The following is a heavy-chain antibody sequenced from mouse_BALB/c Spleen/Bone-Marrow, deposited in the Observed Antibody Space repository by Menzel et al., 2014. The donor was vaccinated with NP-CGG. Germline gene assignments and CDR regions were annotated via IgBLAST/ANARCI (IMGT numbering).Heavy chain of an antibody. V-gene: IGHV14-3*02. Sequence: DVKLQESGAELVKPGASVKLSCTASGFNIKDTYMHWVKQRPEQGLEWIGRIDPANGNTKYDPKFQGKATITADTSSNSACLQYRSLTSENTAVYYVDRKGYRYDGEGAMDYWGQGTSVTVSS. CDR2: IDPANGNT. CDR1: GFNIKDTY. CDR3: DRKGYRYDGEGAMDY. D-gene: IGHD2-14*01. J-gene: IGHJ4*01.